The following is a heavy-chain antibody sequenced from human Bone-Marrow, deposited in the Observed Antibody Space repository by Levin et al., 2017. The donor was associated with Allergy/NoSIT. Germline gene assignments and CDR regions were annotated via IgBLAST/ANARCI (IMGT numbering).Heavy chain of an antibody. D-gene: IGHD3-9*01. CDR2: ISDSGTTK. V-gene: IGHV3-48*03. CDR1: GFTFSSYA. Sequence: GESLKISCAASGFTFSSYAMMWVRQAPGKGLEWVSYISDSGTTKYYEDSVKGRFTISRDNAKNSVSLQMNSLRAEDTAVYYCARDVTSDPFDFGYFDYWGQGTLITVSS. CDR3: ARDVTSDPFDFGYFDY. J-gene: IGHJ4*02.